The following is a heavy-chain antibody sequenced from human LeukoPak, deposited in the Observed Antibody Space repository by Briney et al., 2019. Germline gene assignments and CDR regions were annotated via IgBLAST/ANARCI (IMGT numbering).Heavy chain of an antibody. V-gene: IGHV1-69*06. D-gene: IGHD2-2*01. CDR2: IIPIFGTA. CDR1: GGTFSSYA. Sequence: SVKVSCKASGGTFSSYAISWVRQAPGRGLEWMGGIIPIFGTANYAQKFQGRVTITADKSTSTAYMELSSLRSEDTAVYYCARGVVPAARGVFDYWGQGTLVTVSS. CDR3: ARGVVPAARGVFDY. J-gene: IGHJ4*02.